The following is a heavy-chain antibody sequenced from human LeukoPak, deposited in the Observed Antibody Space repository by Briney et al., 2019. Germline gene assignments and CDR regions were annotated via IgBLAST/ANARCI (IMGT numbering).Heavy chain of an antibody. CDR1: GFTVSNSY. D-gene: IGHD3-22*01. Sequence: PGGSLRLSCAASGFTVSNSYMSWVRQAPGKGLGWVSVIYSGGSTYYADSVKGRFTISRGNSKNTLYLQMNSLRAEDTAMYYCARRGNSGYSLDYWGQGTLVTVSS. CDR3: ARRGNSGYSLDY. J-gene: IGHJ4*02. V-gene: IGHV3-53*01. CDR2: IYSGGST.